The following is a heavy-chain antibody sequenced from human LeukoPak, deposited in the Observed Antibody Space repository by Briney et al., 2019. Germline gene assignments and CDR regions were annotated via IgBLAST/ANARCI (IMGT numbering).Heavy chain of an antibody. CDR3: AKVTYCYDSSGYADY. V-gene: IGHV3-23*01. CDR1: GFTFSSYA. D-gene: IGHD3-22*01. J-gene: IGHJ4*02. Sequence: GGSLRLSCAASGFTFSSYAMSWVRQAPGKGLEWVSAISGSGGSTYYADSVKGRFTIPRDNSKNTLYLQMNSLRAEDTAVYYCAKVTYCYDSSGYADYWGQGTLVTVSS. CDR2: ISGSGGST.